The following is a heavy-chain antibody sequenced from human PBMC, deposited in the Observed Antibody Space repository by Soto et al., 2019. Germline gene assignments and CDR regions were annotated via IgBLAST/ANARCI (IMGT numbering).Heavy chain of an antibody. CDR1: GGSVSSSNW. D-gene: IGHD2-21*02. V-gene: IGHV4-4*02. J-gene: IGHJ3*02. CDR2: IYHSGSA. Sequence: QVQLQESGPGLVKPSGTLSLTCAVSGGSVSSSNWWSWVRQSPGKGLEWMGEIYHSGSAHYNPSLKGRATISLDKSKNQFSLRLTSGPAADTAVYYCARVPGVVVSADDAFDIWGPGTRVIVSS. CDR3: ARVPGVVVSADDAFDI.